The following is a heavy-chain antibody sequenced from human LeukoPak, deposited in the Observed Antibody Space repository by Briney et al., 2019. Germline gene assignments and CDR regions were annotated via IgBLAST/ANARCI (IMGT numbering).Heavy chain of an antibody. CDR3: ARDSSSWFNCFDP. J-gene: IGHJ5*02. V-gene: IGHV3-21*01. CDR2: ISSSSSYI. D-gene: IGHD6-13*01. Sequence: TGGSLRLSCAASGFTFSNYAMDWVRQAPGKGLEWVSSISSSSSYIYYADSVKGRFTISRDNAKNSLYLQMNSLRAEDTAVYYCARDSSSWFNCFDPWGQGTLVTVSS. CDR1: GFTFSNYA.